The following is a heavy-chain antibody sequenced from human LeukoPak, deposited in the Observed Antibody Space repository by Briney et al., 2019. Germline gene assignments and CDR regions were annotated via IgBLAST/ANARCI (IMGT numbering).Heavy chain of an antibody. J-gene: IGHJ4*02. V-gene: IGHV4-59*05. D-gene: IGHD3-3*01. CDR2: IYYSGST. CDR1: GGSISSYY. CDR3: ARRPKYDFRSASRYYFDC. Sequence: SETLSLTCTVSGGSISSYYGSWIRQPPGKGLEWIGSIYYSGSTYYNPSLKSRVTISVDTSKNQFSLKLSSVTAADTAVYYCARRPKYDFRSASRYYFDCWGQGTLVTVSS.